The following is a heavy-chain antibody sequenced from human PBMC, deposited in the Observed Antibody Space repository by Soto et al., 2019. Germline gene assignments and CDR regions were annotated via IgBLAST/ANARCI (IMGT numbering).Heavy chain of an antibody. Sequence: QVQLQESGPGLVKPSQTLSLTCTVSGGSISSGDYYWSWIRQPPGKGLEWIGHIYYSGSTYYNPSAKGRFTTTVDPSKPQFARKVSSVTAAATAVYYCANYGSGSAFDYWGQGTLVTVSS. V-gene: IGHV4-30-4*01. D-gene: IGHD3-10*01. CDR1: GGSISSGDYY. CDR2: IYYSGST. J-gene: IGHJ4*02. CDR3: ANYGSGSAFDY.